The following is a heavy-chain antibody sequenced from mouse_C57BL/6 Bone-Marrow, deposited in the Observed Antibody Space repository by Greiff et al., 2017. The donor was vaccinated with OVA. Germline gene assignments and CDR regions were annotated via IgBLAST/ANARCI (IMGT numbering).Heavy chain of an antibody. Sequence: VQLQQSGAELARPGASVKLSCKASGYTFTSYGISWAKQRTGQGLEWIGEIYPRSGNTYYNEKFKGKATLTADKSSSTAYMELRSLTSEDSAVYFCARDDGYPSWFAYWGQGTLVTVSA. CDR2: IYPRSGNT. J-gene: IGHJ3*01. CDR1: GYTFTSYG. D-gene: IGHD2-3*01. V-gene: IGHV1-81*01. CDR3: ARDDGYPSWFAY.